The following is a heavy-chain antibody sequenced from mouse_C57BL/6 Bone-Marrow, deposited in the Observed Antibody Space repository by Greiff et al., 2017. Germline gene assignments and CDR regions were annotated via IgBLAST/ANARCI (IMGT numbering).Heavy chain of an antibody. CDR1: GYTFTSYG. D-gene: IGHD1-1*01. CDR3: ARGYYGSARGFDY. J-gene: IGHJ2*01. CDR2: IYPRSGNT. V-gene: IGHV1-81*01. Sequence: VQLQESGAELARPGASVKLSCKASGYTFTSYGISWVKQRTGQGLEWIGEIYPRSGNTYYNEKFKGKATLTADKSSSTAYMELRSLTSEDSAVYFCARGYYGSARGFDYWGQGTTLTVSS.